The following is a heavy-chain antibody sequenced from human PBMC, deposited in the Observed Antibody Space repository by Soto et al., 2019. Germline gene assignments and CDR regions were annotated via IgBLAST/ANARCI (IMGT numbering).Heavy chain of an antibody. D-gene: IGHD1-20*01. V-gene: IGHV3-30-3*01. CDR1: GFTFSSYA. Sequence: GGSLRLSCAAPGFTFSSYAMRWVRQAPGKGLEWVAVISYDGSNKYYADSVKGRFTISRDNSKNTLYLQMNSLRAEDTAVYYCARGVTGTVDYWGQGTLVTVSS. CDR3: ARGVTGTVDY. J-gene: IGHJ4*02. CDR2: ISYDGSNK.